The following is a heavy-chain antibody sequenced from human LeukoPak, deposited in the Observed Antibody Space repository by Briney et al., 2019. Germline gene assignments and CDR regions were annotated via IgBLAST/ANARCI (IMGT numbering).Heavy chain of an antibody. V-gene: IGHV3-74*01. Sequence: PGGSLRLSCAASGFTFSAYWMHWVRQVPGKGPVWVSFIKSDERTTNYADSVKGRFTISRDSARNTVDLQMNNLRADDTAVYYCATGAKSGYEYWGQGTLVTVSS. CDR1: GFTFSAYW. CDR3: ATGAKSGYEY. J-gene: IGHJ4*02. D-gene: IGHD5-12*01. CDR2: IKSDERTT.